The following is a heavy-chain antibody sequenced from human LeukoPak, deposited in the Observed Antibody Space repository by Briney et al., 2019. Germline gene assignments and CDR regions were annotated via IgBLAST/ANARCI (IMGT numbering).Heavy chain of an antibody. CDR3: AREGAARVQLWWDPQWIFDY. D-gene: IGHD5-18*01. CDR1: GGSFSGYY. V-gene: IGHV4-34*01. Sequence: SETLSLTCAVYGGSFSGYYWSWIRQPPGKGLEWIGEINHSGSTNYNPSLKSRVTISVDTSKNQFSLQLNSVTPEDTAVYYCAREGAARVQLWWDPQWIFDYWGQGTLVTVSS. J-gene: IGHJ4*02. CDR2: INHSGST.